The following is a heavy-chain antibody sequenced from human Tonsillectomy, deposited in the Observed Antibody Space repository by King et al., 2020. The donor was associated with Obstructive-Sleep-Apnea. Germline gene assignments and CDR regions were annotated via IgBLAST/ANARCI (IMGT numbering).Heavy chain of an antibody. CDR2: IRSKTDGGTT. CDR1: GFTFGNAW. D-gene: IGHD5-12*01. J-gene: IGHJ6*02. V-gene: IGHV3-15*01. Sequence: CAASGFTFGNAWMTWVRQAPGKGLEWVCRIRSKTDGGTTDYAAPVKGRFTISRDDSTNTLYLQMNRLKTEDTAVYYFTTIGLNSGYDWGYYYYGMDVWGQGTTVTVSS. CDR3: TTIGLNSGYDWGYYYYGMDV.